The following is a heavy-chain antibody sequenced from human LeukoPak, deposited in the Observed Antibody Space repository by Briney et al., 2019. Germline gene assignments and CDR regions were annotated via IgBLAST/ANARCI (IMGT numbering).Heavy chain of an antibody. CDR3: AREDSAISDNAFDI. D-gene: IGHD3-9*01. V-gene: IGHV4-4*07. Sequence: PSETLSLTCTVSGGSISSYYWSWIRQPAGKGLEWIGRIYTSGSTNYNPSLKSRVTMSVDTSKNQFSLKLSSVTAADTAVYYCAREDSAISDNAFDIWGQGTLVTISS. CDR1: GGSISSYY. CDR2: IYTSGST. J-gene: IGHJ3*02.